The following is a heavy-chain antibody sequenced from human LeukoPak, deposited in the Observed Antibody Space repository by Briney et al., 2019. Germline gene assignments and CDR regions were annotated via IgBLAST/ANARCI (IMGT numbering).Heavy chain of an antibody. CDR3: ARSGYSHSWDY. D-gene: IGHD1-26*01. CDR1: GFTFSSYW. Sequence: GGSLRLSCAASGFTFSSYWMSWVRQAPGKGLEWVANIKEDGGEIHFVDSMKGRFTISRDNAKNSLYLQMNSLRGDDTAVYYCARSGYSHSWDYWGQGTLVTVSS. CDR2: IKEDGGEI. V-gene: IGHV3-7*03. J-gene: IGHJ4*02.